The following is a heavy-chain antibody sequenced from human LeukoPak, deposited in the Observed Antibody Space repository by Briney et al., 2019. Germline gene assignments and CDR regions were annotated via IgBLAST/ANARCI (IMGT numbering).Heavy chain of an antibody. CDR2: ISSSSSYI. Sequence: GGSLRLSCAASGFTFSSYSMNWVRQAPGKGLEWVSSISSSSSYIYYADSVKGRFTISRDSAKNSLYLQMNSLRAEDTAVYYCAKRMAVAGAFDYWGQGTLVTVSS. J-gene: IGHJ4*02. CDR3: AKRMAVAGAFDY. D-gene: IGHD6-19*01. CDR1: GFTFSSYS. V-gene: IGHV3-21*01.